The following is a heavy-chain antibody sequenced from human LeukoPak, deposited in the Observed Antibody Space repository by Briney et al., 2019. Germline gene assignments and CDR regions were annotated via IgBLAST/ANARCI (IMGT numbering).Heavy chain of an antibody. CDR3: AKLVVVPAAVDI. V-gene: IGHV4-39*07. Sequence: PSETLSLTCTVSGGSISSNTYYWGWIRQPPGNGLEWIGSIYYSGSTYYNPSLKSRVTISVDTSKNQFSLKLSSVTAADTAVYYCAKLVVVPAAVDIWGQGTMVTVSS. CDR2: IYYSGST. D-gene: IGHD2-2*01. CDR1: GGSISSNTYY. J-gene: IGHJ3*02.